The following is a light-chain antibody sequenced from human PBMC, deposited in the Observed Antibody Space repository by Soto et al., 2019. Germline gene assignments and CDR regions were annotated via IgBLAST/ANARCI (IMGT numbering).Light chain of an antibody. V-gene: IGLV2-14*01. CDR2: EVS. Sequence: QSVLTQPASVSGSPGQSITISCTGTSSDVGVYNYVSWYQQHPGKAPKLLLYEVSNRPSGVSNRFSGSKSGNTASLTISGLQNEEEANYSCSSSTSSSTYVFGTGTKVTV. CDR3: SSSTSSSTYV. CDR1: SSDVGVYNY. J-gene: IGLJ1*01.